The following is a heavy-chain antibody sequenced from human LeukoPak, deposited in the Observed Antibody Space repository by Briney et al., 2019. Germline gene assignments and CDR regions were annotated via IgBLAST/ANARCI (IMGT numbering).Heavy chain of an antibody. V-gene: IGHV4-39*07. D-gene: IGHD1-26*01. CDR2: IYHSGST. J-gene: IGHJ5*02. CDR1: GGSISSNDYY. CDR3: ARAQWEPAGFDP. Sequence: PSETLSLTCTVSGGSISSNDYYWGWIRQPPGKGLEWIGSIYHSGSTYYNPSLKSRVTISVDTSKNQFSLRLSSVTAADTAVYYCARAQWEPAGFDPWGQGTLVTVSS.